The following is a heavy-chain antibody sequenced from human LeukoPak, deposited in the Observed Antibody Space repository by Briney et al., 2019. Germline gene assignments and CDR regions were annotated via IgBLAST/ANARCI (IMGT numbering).Heavy chain of an antibody. Sequence: SETLSLTCTVSGGSISSYYWSWIRQPPGKGLEWIGYIYYSGSTNYNPSLKSRVTISVDTSKNQFSLKLSSVTAADTAVYYCARRGVRYYHYGMDVWGQGTTVTVSS. CDR2: IYYSGST. CDR3: ARRGVRYYHYGMDV. D-gene: IGHD2-8*01. J-gene: IGHJ6*02. V-gene: IGHV4-59*01. CDR1: GGSISSYY.